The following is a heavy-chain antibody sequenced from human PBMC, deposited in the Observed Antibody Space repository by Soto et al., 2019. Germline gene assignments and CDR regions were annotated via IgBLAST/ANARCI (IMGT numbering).Heavy chain of an antibody. CDR3: ARVDTPMVTHYSYYGMDV. CDR1: GFTFYTYG. J-gene: IGHJ6*02. CDR2: ISFDGSSN. V-gene: IGHV3-30*03. D-gene: IGHD5-18*01. Sequence: QVQLVESGGGVVQPGRSLRLSCAASGFTFYTYGIHWVRQAPGKGLEWVAVISFDGSSNYYADSVKGRFTISRDNSKNTLYLQMNSLRPEDTAVYYCARVDTPMVTHYSYYGMDVWGQGTTVTVSS.